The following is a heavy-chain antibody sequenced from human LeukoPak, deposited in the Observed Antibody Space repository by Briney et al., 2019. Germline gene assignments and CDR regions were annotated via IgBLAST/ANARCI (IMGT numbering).Heavy chain of an antibody. CDR1: GYTFTSYY. CDR3: ARGQFTIFGVAKGYWFDP. CDR2: INPSGGST. Sequence: ASVKVSCKASGYTFTSYYMHWVRQAPGQGLEWMGIINPSGGSTSYAQKFQGRVTMARNTSISTAYMELSSLRSEDTAVYYCARGQFTIFGVAKGYWFDPWGLGTLVTVSS. V-gene: IGHV1-46*01. J-gene: IGHJ5*02. D-gene: IGHD3-3*01.